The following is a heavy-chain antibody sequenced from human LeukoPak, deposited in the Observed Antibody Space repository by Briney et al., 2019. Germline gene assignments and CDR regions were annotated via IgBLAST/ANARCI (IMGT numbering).Heavy chain of an antibody. J-gene: IGHJ4*02. D-gene: IGHD2-2*01. V-gene: IGHV3-21*01. CDR3: ARDSIYCTSRNCYFEY. CDR1: GFTFSSYW. Sequence: GGSLRLSCAASGFTFSSYWMSWVRQAPGKGLEWVSFISSDSSYIYHADSVKGRFTISRDNAKNSLYLQMNSLRAEDTAVYYCARDSIYCTSRNCYFEYWGQGTQVTVSS. CDR2: ISSDSSYI.